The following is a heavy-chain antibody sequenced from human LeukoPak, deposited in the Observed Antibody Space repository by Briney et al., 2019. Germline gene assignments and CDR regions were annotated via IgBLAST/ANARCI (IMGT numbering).Heavy chain of an antibody. D-gene: IGHD1-7*01. CDR1: GGSISSGDFY. J-gene: IGHJ4*02. CDR3: ASVFNWNYVLDY. CDR2: IYYSGST. Sequence: PSETLSLTCTVSGGSISSGDFYWRWIRQPPGTGLEWIGYIYYSGSTYYNPSLKSRVTISVDTSKNQFSLKLSSVTAADTALYYCASVFNWNYVLDYWGQGIQVTVSS. V-gene: IGHV4-31*03.